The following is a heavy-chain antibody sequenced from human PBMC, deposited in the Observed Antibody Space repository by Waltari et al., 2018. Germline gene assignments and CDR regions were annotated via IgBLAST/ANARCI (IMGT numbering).Heavy chain of an antibody. CDR2: INHSGST. CDR3: ARGGGSTSCPWFDP. D-gene: IGHD2-2*01. Sequence: QVQLQQWGAGLLKPSETLSLTCAVSGGSFSGYSWSWSRQPPGKGLEWIGEINHSGSTNYNPSLKSRVTISVDTSKNQFSLKLSSVTAADTAVYYCARGGGSTSCPWFDPWGQGTLVTVSS. V-gene: IGHV4-34*01. CDR1: GGSFSGYS. J-gene: IGHJ5*02.